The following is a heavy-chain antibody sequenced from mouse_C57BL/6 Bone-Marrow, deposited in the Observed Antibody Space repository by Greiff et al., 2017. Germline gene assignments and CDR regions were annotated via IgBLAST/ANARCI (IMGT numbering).Heavy chain of an antibody. CDR1: GFTFSSYG. D-gene: IGHD2-5*01. V-gene: IGHV5-6*01. J-gene: IGHJ1*03. Sequence: EVKLMESGGDLVKPGGSLKLSCAASGFTFSSYGMSWVRQTPDKRLEWVATISSGGSYTYYPDSVKGRFTISRDNAKNTLYLQMSSLKSEDTAMYYCARHGYSNYDWYFDVWGTGTTVTVSS. CDR2: ISSGGSYT. CDR3: ARHGYSNYDWYFDV.